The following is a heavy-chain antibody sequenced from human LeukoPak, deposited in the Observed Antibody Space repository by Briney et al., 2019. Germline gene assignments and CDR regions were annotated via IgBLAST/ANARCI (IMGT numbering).Heavy chain of an antibody. CDR1: GGTFSSYA. Sequence: ASVKVSCKASGGTFSSYAISWVRQAPGQGLEWMGGIIPIFGTANYAQEFQGRVTITTDESTSTAYMELGSLRSEDTAVYYCARVATGDFFYFDYWGQGTLVTVSS. V-gene: IGHV1-69*05. CDR2: IIPIFGTA. CDR3: ARVATGDFFYFDY. J-gene: IGHJ4*02. D-gene: IGHD7-27*01.